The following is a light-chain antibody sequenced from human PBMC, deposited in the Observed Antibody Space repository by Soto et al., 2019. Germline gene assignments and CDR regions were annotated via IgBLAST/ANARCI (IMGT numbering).Light chain of an antibody. Sequence: DIQMTQSPSSLSASVGDRVTITCQASQDISNYLNWYQQKPGKAPKLLIYDASNLETGVPSRFSGSGSGTDFTFTISSLQPEDIATYYCLLYDNLPRFTFGPGTKVDI. V-gene: IGKV1-33*01. CDR2: DAS. J-gene: IGKJ3*01. CDR1: QDISNY. CDR3: LLYDNLPRFT.